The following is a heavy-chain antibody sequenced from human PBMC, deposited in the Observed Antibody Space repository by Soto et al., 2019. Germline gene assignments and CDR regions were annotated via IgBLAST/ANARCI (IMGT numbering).Heavy chain of an antibody. J-gene: IGHJ4*02. D-gene: IGHD1-26*01. CDR2: IYYSGST. Sequence: SETLSLTCTVSGGSISSSSYYWGWIRQPPGKGLEWIGSIYYSGSTNYNPSLKSRVTISVDKSKNQFSLKLSSVTAADTAVYYCTRGLFSGSYYSGGWYYFDSWGQGTMVTVSS. CDR1: GGSISSSSYY. V-gene: IGHV4-39*07. CDR3: TRGLFSGSYYSGGWYYFDS.